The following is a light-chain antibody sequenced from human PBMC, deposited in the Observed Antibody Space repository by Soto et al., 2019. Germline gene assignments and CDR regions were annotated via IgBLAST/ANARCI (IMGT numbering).Light chain of an antibody. CDR2: DAS. CDR3: LQHKSYPWT. J-gene: IGKJ1*01. Sequence: DIQVTQSPSSLSASVGDRVSTTCRASLDIRNDLDWYQQKPGKAPKRLIYDASTLQSGVPSRFSGAGSGAEFTLTINGLQSEDFATYFCLQHKSYPWTFGQGTKVDIK. CDR1: LDIRND. V-gene: IGKV1-17*01.